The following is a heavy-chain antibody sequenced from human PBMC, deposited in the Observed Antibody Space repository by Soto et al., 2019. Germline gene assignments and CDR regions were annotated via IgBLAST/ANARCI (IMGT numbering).Heavy chain of an antibody. CDR2: YFDGGRT. CDR3: AGGGCMIRGRNFFEA. Sequence: SETLSLTCNVSSVPISEYSWSWVRQSPGKGLEWIGNYFDGGRTMYNPSLKSRVTISVDASNVLFSLELSSVSAADTSLYHCAGGGCMIRGRNFFEAWGQGVPGTVST. V-gene: IGHV4-59*12. J-gene: IGHJ5*02. CDR1: SVPISEYS. D-gene: IGHD6-19*01.